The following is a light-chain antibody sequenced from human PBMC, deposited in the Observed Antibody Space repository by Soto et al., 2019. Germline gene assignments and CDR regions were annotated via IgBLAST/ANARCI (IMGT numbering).Light chain of an antibody. V-gene: IGKV1-39*01. J-gene: IGKJ3*01. CDR2: ATS. CDR1: QNGNRF. CDR3: QQSYFSQFT. Sequence: DIQMTQSPSSLSASVGDSVTITGRASQNGNRFLHWYQQRPGKATKLLIYATSTLQTGVPSRFTGSGFGTEFTLTISSLQHEDFGTYFCQQSYFSQFTFGPGTKVDIK.